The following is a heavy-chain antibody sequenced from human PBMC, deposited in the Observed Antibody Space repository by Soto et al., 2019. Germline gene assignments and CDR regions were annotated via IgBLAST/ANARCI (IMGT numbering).Heavy chain of an antibody. Sequence: EVQLLESGGGLVQPGGSLRLSCAASGFTFSSYAMSWVRQAPGKGLEWVSAISGSGGSTYYADSVKGRFTISRDNSKNTLYLQMNSLRAEDTAVYYCAKDRARPAYYDSSGQGYWGQGTLVTVSS. D-gene: IGHD3-22*01. J-gene: IGHJ4*02. CDR3: AKDRARPAYYDSSGQGY. V-gene: IGHV3-23*01. CDR2: ISGSGGST. CDR1: GFTFSSYA.